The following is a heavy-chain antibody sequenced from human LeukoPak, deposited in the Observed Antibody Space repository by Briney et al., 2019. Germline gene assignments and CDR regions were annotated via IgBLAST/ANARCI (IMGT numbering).Heavy chain of an antibody. CDR1: GLAFNAAW. CDR2: ITSYGTT. V-gene: IGHV3-15*01. CDR3: TWMATVRTVDF. J-gene: IGHJ4*02. D-gene: IGHD4-17*01. Sequence: GSLRLSCTVSGLAFNAAWMSWVRQAPGKGLGWVGHITSYGTTDYAAPVKGRFIISRDNSSGTFYLQMNSLKTDDTAIYYCTWMATVRTVDFWGQGTLVTVSS.